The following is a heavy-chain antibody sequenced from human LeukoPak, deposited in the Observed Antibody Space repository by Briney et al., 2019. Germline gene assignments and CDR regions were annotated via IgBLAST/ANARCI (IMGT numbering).Heavy chain of an antibody. CDR2: IWYDGSNK. CDR1: GFTFSSYG. D-gene: IGHD5-18*01. Sequence: SGGSLRLSCAASGFTFSSYGMPWVRQAPGKGLEWVAVIWYDGSNKYYADSVKGRFTISRDNSKNTLYLQMNSLRAEDTAVYYCARVHGYSYGYFDYWGQGTLVTVSS. J-gene: IGHJ4*02. CDR3: ARVHGYSYGYFDY. V-gene: IGHV3-33*01.